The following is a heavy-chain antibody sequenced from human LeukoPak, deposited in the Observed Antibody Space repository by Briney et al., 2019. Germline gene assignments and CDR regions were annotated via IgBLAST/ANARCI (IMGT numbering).Heavy chain of an antibody. D-gene: IGHD4-17*01. V-gene: IGHV3-21*01. J-gene: IGHJ4*02. CDR2: ISSSSSYI. Sequence: GGSLRLSCAASGFTFSSYSMNWVRQAPGKGLEWVSSISSSSSYIYYADSVKGRFTISRDNAKNSLYLQMNSLRAEDTAVYYCARAPEGTVTPYFDYWGQGTLVTVSS. CDR3: ARAPEGTVTPYFDY. CDR1: GFTFSSYS.